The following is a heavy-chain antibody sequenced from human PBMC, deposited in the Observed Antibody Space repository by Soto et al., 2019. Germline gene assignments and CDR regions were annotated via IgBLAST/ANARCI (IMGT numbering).Heavy chain of an antibody. CDR1: GGSISSPTYY. J-gene: IGHJ3*02. D-gene: IGHD3-3*01. Sequence: QLQLQESGPGLVKPSETLSLTCTVSGGSISSPTYYWGWIRQPPGKGLEWIGSVYYSGTTYYNPSLRSRVTISIDTSKNQFSLRLSSVTAADTAVYYCARSQYFRFLEWLESFDIWGQGTMVTVSS. CDR2: VYYSGTT. CDR3: ARSQYFRFLEWLESFDI. V-gene: IGHV4-39*01.